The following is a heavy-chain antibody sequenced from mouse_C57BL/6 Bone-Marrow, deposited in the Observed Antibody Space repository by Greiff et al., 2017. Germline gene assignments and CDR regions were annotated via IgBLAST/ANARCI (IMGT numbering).Heavy chain of an antibody. Sequence: EVQVVESGPELVKPGASVKIPCKASGYTFTDYNMDWVKQSHGKSLEWIGDINPNNGGTIYNQKFKGKATLTVDKSSSTAYMELRSLTSEDTAVYYCVRPSYYSNYEWYFDVWGTGTTVTVSS. CDR2: INPNNGGT. V-gene: IGHV1-18*01. D-gene: IGHD2-5*01. CDR1: GYTFTDYN. J-gene: IGHJ1*03. CDR3: VRPSYYSNYEWYFDV.